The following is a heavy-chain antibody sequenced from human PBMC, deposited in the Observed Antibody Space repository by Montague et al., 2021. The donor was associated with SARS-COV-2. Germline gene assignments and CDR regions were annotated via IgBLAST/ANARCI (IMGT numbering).Heavy chain of an antibody. CDR1: GFSLSTSGVG. CDR3: AHKLYGINRRWFDP. CDR2: XYWDDDK. V-gene: IGHV2-5*02. D-gene: IGHD1-14*01. J-gene: IGHJ5*02. Sequence: PALVKPTQTLTLTCTFSGFSLSTSGVGVGWIRQPPGKALEWLALXYWDDDKHYSPSLKSRLTITKDTSKNQVVLTMTNMDPVDTATYYCAHKLYGINRRWFDPWGQGTLVTVSS.